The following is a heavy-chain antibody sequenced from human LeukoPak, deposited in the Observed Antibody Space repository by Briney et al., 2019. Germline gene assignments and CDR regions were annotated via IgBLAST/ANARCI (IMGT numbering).Heavy chain of an antibody. V-gene: IGHV1-2*02. Sequence: ASVKVSCKASGYTFTGYYMHWVRQAPGQGLEWMGWINPNSGGTNYAQKFQGRVTMTRDTSISTAYMDRSRLRSDDTAVYYCARIPDILTDFDYWGQGTLVTVSS. D-gene: IGHD3-9*01. CDR1: GYTFTGYY. J-gene: IGHJ4*02. CDR3: ARIPDILTDFDY. CDR2: INPNSGGT.